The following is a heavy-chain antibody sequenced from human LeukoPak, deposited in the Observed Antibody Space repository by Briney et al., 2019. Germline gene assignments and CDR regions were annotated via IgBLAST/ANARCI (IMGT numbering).Heavy chain of an antibody. CDR2: IFSNDEK. CDR1: GFSLSNARMG. J-gene: IGHJ6*02. D-gene: IGHD3-22*01. CDR3: ARISPGHYDSSGYYPYYYGMDV. Sequence: SGPVLVKPTETLTLTCTVSGFSLSNARMGVSWIRQPPGKALEWLAHIFSNDEKSYSTSLKSRLTISKDTSKSQVVLTMTNMDPVDTATYYCARISPGHYDSSGYYPYYYGMDVWGQGTTVTVSS. V-gene: IGHV2-26*01.